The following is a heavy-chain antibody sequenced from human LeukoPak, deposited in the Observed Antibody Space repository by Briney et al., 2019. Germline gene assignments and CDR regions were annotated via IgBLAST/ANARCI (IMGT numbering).Heavy chain of an antibody. CDR3: ARGQTTVTFDY. D-gene: IGHD4-17*01. V-gene: IGHV4-59*01. CDR2: IYYSGST. Sequence: SETLSLTCTVSGGSISSYYRSWIRQPPGKGLEWIGYIYYSGSTNYNPSLKSRVTISVDTSKNQFSLKLSSVTAADTAVYYCARGQTTVTFDYWGQGTLVTVSS. J-gene: IGHJ4*02. CDR1: GGSISSYY.